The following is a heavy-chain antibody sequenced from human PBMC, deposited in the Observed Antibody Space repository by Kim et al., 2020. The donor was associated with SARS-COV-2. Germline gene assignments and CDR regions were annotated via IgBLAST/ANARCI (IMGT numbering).Heavy chain of an antibody. D-gene: IGHD3-9*01. J-gene: IGHJ4*02. CDR1: GYTFTGYY. Sequence: ASVKVSCKASGYTFTGYYIHWVRQAPGQGLEWMGWINPNSGGTNYAQKFQGRVTMTRDTSIRTAYMELSRLRSDDTAVYYCARVYYAILTGYPLFDYWGQGTLVSVFS. CDR3: ARVYYAILTGYPLFDY. V-gene: IGHV1-2*02. CDR2: INPNSGGT.